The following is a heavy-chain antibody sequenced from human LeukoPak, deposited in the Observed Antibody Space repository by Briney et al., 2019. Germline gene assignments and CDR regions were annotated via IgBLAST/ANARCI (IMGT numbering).Heavy chain of an antibody. J-gene: IGHJ3*02. Sequence: GGSLRLSCAASGFTFSSYAMGWVRQAPGKGLEWVSAISGSGGSTYYADSVKGRFTISRDNAKNSLYLQMNSLRAEDTALYYCAKDIGRGGFLEWFLGSAFDIWGQGTMVTVSS. D-gene: IGHD3-3*01. CDR2: ISGSGGST. CDR3: AKDIGRGGFLEWFLGSAFDI. CDR1: GFTFSSYA. V-gene: IGHV3-23*01.